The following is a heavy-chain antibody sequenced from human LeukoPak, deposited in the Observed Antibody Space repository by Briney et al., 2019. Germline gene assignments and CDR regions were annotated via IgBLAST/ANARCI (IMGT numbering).Heavy chain of an antibody. V-gene: IGHV4-39*02. D-gene: IGHD6-13*01. CDR1: GGSISSTSYY. CDR3: ARETRGAAGTIDY. J-gene: IGHJ4*02. CDR2: VYYSGST. Sequence: SETLSLTCTVSGGSISSTSYYWGWIRQPPGKALEWIGNVYYSGSTYYNPSLKSRVAISVDTSKSQFSLKLNSLTAADTGVYYCARETRGAAGTIDYWGQGTLVTVSS.